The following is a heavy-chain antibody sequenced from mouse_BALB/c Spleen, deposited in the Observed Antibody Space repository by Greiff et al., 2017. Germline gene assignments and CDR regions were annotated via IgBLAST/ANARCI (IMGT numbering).Heavy chain of an antibody. V-gene: IGHV1-12*01. CDR1: GYTFTSYN. Sequence: QVQLQQPGAELVKPGASVKMSCKASGYTFTSYNMHWVKQTPGQGLEWIGAIYPGNGDTSYNQKFKGKATLTADKSSSTAYMQLSSLTSEDSAVYYCAKGYGNEARYFDVWGAGTTVTVSA. CDR2: IYPGNGDT. D-gene: IGHD2-10*02. J-gene: IGHJ1*01. CDR3: AKGYGNEARYFDV.